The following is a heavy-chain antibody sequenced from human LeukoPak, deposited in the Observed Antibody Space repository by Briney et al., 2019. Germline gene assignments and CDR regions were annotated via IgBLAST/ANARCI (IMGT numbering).Heavy chain of an antibody. J-gene: IGHJ4*02. D-gene: IGHD3-22*01. CDR3: ARELRTYYYDSSGYPHD. CDR2: IYHSGST. Sequence: SGTLSLTCAVSGGSISSSNWWSWVRQPPGKGLEWIGEIYHSGSTNYNPSLKSRVTISVDTSKNQFSLKLSSVTAADTAVYYCARELRTYYYDSSGYPHDWGQGTLVTVSS. CDR1: GGSISSSNW. V-gene: IGHV4-4*02.